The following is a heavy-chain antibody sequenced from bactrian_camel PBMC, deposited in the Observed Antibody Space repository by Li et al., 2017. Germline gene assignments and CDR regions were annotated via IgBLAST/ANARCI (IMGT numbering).Heavy chain of an antibody. Sequence: PGGSLRLSCLVSGFALSRYGMAWVRQAPGKGLEWVSGISSGGGTTNYADSVKGRFSISRDNAKNTVYLQMNSLKPEATAVYYCVSEDWSGYSDSYGRPYWGQGTQVTVS. J-gene: IGHJ4*01. V-gene: IGHV3S25*01. CDR3: VSEDWSGYSDSYGRPY. CDR1: GFALSRYG. D-gene: IGHD4*01. CDR2: ISSGGGTT.